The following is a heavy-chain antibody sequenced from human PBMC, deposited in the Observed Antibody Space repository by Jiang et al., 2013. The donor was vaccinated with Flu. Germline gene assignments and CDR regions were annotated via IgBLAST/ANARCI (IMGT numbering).Heavy chain of an antibody. V-gene: IGHV3-64*01. CDR1: GFTFSSYA. D-gene: IGHD3-9*01. CDR2: ISSNGGST. J-gene: IGHJ4*03. Sequence: VQLVESGGGLVQPGGSLRLSCAASGFTFSSYAMHWVRQAPGKGLEYVSAISSNGGSTYYANSVKGRFTISRDNSKNTLYLQMGSLRAEDMAVYYCARVSDYDILTGYNDYWADGNLVTVSS. CDR3: ARVSDYDILTGYNDY.